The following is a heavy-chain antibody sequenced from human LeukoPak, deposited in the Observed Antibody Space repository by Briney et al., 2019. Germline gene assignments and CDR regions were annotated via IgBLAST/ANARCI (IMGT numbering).Heavy chain of an antibody. CDR1: GFTFSSYG. J-gene: IGHJ4*02. CDR3: ARDKAPVIAVAGLFDY. Sequence: GGSLRLSCAASGFTFSSYGMHWVRQAPGKGLEWVAVIWYDGSNRYYADSVKGRFTISRDNSKNTLYLQMNSLRAEDTAVYYCARDKAPVIAVAGLFDYWGQGTLVTVSS. D-gene: IGHD6-19*01. V-gene: IGHV3-33*01. CDR2: IWYDGSNR.